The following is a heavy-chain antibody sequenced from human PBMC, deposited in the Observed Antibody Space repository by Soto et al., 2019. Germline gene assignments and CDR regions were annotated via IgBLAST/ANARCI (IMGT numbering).Heavy chain of an antibody. V-gene: IGHV3-30-3*01. Sequence: QVQLVESGGGVVQPGRSLRLSCAASGFTFSSYAMHWVRQAPGKGLEWVAVISYDGSNKYYADSVKGRFTISIDNSKNTLYLQMNGLRAEDAAVYYCAREGDTMVRGAHDYWGQGTLVTVSS. CDR1: GFTFSSYA. D-gene: IGHD3-10*01. J-gene: IGHJ4*02. CDR2: ISYDGSNK. CDR3: AREGDTMVRGAHDY.